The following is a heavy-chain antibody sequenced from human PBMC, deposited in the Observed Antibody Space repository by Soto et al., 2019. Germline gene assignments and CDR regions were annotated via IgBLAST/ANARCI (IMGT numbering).Heavy chain of an antibody. V-gene: IGHV1-2*02. CDR1: GYPLTAKY. CDR3: AKGGSSWTEWFDP. D-gene: IGHD6-13*01. Sequence: QVQLVQSGAEVKKPGASVEVYSKASGYPLTAKYLHWVRQAPGQGLEWMGWINPSSGGTKEAQKFRGRVTMTRVTSISAAYMELSRLTSDDTAVYYCAKGGSSWTEWFDPWGHGTLVTVSS. CDR2: INPSSGGT. J-gene: IGHJ5*02.